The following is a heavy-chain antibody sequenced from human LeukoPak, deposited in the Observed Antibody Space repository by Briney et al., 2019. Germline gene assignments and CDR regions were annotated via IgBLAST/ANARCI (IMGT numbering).Heavy chain of an antibody. D-gene: IGHD3-22*01. CDR2: IKEDGSEK. J-gene: IGHJ1*01. CDR3: ATDQDHGYFRQ. V-gene: IGHV3-7*01. Sequence: GGSLRLSCVASGFTFRRYWMTWVRQAPGKKPEWVANIKEDGSEKYYGDSVRGRFTISRDNAKNTLYLDMNSLRAEDTAVFYCATDQDHGYFRQWGQGTLVIVSS. CDR1: GFTFRRYW.